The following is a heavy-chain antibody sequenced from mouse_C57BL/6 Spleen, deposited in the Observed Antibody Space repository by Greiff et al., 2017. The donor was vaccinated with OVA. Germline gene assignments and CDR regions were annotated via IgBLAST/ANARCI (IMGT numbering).Heavy chain of an antibody. D-gene: IGHD2-3*01. CDR3: AHSVYDDYYGFDY. Sequence: VQVVESGAELMKPGASVKLSCKATGYTFTGYWIEWVKQRPGHGLEWIGEILPGSGSTNYNEKFKGNATVTADTSSNTAYMQLSSLTTEDSAIYYCAHSVYDDYYGFDYWGQGTTLTVSS. J-gene: IGHJ2*01. V-gene: IGHV1-9*01. CDR2: ILPGSGST. CDR1: GYTFTGYW.